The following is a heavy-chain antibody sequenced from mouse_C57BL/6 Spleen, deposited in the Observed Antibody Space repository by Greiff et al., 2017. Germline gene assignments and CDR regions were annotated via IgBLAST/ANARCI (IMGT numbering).Heavy chain of an antibody. CDR2: IWGDGST. CDR3: ATTVDPIYDGYYLFAY. V-gene: IGHV2-3*01. CDR1: GFSLTSYG. Sequence: VQLKESGPGLVAPSQSLSITCTVSGFSLTSYGVSWVRQPPGKGLEWLGVIWGDGSTNYHSALISRLSIRKDNSKSQVFLKLNSLQTDDAATYYCATTVDPIYDGYYLFAYWGQGTLVTVSA. J-gene: IGHJ3*01. D-gene: IGHD2-3*01.